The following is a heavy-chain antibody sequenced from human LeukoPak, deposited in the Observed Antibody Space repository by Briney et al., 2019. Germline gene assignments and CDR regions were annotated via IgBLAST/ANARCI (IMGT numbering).Heavy chain of an antibody. CDR2: IKQDGSEK. D-gene: IGHD3-22*01. CDR3: ARAAYYDSSGHPGAFDI. J-gene: IGHJ3*02. V-gene: IGHV3-7*01. CDR1: GFTFSSYW. Sequence: PGGSLRLSCAASGFTFSSYWMSWVRQAPGKGLEWVANIKQDGSEKYYVDSVKGRFTISRDNAKNSLYLQMNSLRAEDTAVYYCARAAYYDSSGHPGAFDIWGQGTMVTVSS.